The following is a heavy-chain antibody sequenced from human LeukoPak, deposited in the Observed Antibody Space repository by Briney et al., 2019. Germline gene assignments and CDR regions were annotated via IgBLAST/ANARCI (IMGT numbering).Heavy chain of an antibody. V-gene: IGHV3-21*01. CDR2: ISSSSSYI. CDR3: AREILRKGNWNDVI. D-gene: IGHD1-1*01. CDR1: GFTFSSYS. J-gene: IGHJ4*02. Sequence: GGSLRLSCAASGFTFSSYSMNWVRQAPGKGLEWVSSISSSSSYIYYADSVKGRFTTSRDNAKNSLYLQMNSLRAEDTAVYYCAREILRKGNWNDVIWGQGTLVTVSS.